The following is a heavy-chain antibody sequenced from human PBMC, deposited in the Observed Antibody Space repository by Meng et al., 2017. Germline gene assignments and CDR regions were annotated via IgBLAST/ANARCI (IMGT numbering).Heavy chain of an antibody. CDR1: GGAFSGYY. Sequence: SETLSLTCAVHGGAFSGYYWSWIRQPPGKGLGWIGESNHSGSTNYNPSLKSRVTISVDTSKNQFSLKLSSVTAADTAVYYCARKRYYYGSGSEYYFDYWGQGTLVTVSS. CDR2: SNHSGST. J-gene: IGHJ4*02. D-gene: IGHD3-10*01. V-gene: IGHV4-34*01. CDR3: ARKRYYYGSGSEYYFDY.